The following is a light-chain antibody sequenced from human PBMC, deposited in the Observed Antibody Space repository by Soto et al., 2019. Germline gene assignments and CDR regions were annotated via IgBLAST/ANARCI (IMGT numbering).Light chain of an antibody. CDR2: EVN. Sequence: QSALTQPASVSGSPGQSITISCTGTSSDVGAYNFVSWYQQYPGKAPKVMIYEVNNRPSGVSNRFSGSKSGNTASLTISGLQAEDEADYYCTSFTRSSTYVFGSGIKVTVL. CDR1: SSDVGAYNF. J-gene: IGLJ1*01. CDR3: TSFTRSSTYV. V-gene: IGLV2-14*01.